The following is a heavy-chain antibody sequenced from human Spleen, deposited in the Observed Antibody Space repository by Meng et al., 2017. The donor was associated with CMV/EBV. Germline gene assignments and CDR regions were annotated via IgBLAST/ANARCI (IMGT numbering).Heavy chain of an antibody. CDR1: GGTFSSYA. CDR3: ARGPQWELLPPDY. Sequence: SVKVSCKASGGTFSSYAISWVRQAPGQGLEWMGGIIPIFGTANYAQKFQGRVTITTDESTSTAYMELSSLRSEDTAVYYCARGPQWELLPPDYWGQGTLVTVSS. D-gene: IGHD1-26*01. V-gene: IGHV1-69*05. CDR2: IIPIFGTA. J-gene: IGHJ4*02.